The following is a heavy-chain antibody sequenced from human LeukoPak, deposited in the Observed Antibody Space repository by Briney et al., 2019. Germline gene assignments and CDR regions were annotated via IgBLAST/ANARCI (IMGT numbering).Heavy chain of an antibody. D-gene: IGHD2-15*01. J-gene: IGHJ4*02. V-gene: IGHV3-30*02. Sequence: GGSLRLSCAASGFTFSSYGMHWVRQAPGKGLEWVAFIQYDGSNKNYADSVKGRFTISRDNSKNTLYLQMNSLRAEDTAVFYCAKSGLNRFDYWGQGTLVTVSS. CDR2: IQYDGSNK. CDR3: AKSGLNRFDY. CDR1: GFTFSSYG.